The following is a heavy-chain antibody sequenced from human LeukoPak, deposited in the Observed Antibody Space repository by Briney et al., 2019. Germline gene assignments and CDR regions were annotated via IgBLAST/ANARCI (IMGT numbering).Heavy chain of an antibody. CDR1: GGTFSSYA. V-gene: IGHV1-69*06. CDR3: AREGELELLGGWFDP. CDR2: IIPIFGTA. D-gene: IGHD1-7*01. Sequence: GASVKVSCKASGGTFSSYAISWVRQAPGQGLEWVGGIIPIFGTANYAQKFQGRVTITADKSTSTAYMELSSLRSEDTAVYYCAREGELELLGGWFDPWGQGTLVTVSS. J-gene: IGHJ5*02.